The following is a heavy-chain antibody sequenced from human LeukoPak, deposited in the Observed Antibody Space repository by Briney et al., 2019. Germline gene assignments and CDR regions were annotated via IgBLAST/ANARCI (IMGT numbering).Heavy chain of an antibody. D-gene: IGHD5-18*01. CDR1: GGSISSGGYS. CDR2: IYYSGST. J-gene: IGHJ4*02. V-gene: IGHV4-31*03. CDR3: AREGYSYGSVDY. Sequence: PSETLSLTCTVSGGSISSGGYSWSWIRQHPGKGLEWIGYIYYSGSTYYNPSLKSRVTISVDTSKNQFSLKLSSVTAADTAVYYCAREGYSYGSVDYWGQGTLVTVSS.